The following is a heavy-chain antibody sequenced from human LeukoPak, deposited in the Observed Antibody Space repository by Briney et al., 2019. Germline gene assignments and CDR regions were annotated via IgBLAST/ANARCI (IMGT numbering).Heavy chain of an antibody. J-gene: IGHJ6*02. CDR3: ARDSCSGGSCYYYGMDV. V-gene: IGHV1-2*06. CDR2: INPNSGGT. Sequence: ASVKVSCKASGYTFTGYYIHWVRQAPGQGLEWMGRINPNSGGTNYAQKFQGRVTMTRDTSISTAYMELSRLRSDDTAVYYCARDSCSGGSCYYYGMDVWGQGTTVTVSS. D-gene: IGHD2-15*01. CDR1: GYTFTGYY.